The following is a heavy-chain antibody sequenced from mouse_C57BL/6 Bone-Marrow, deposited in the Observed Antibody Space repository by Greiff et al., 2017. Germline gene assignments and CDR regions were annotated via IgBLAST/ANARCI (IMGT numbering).Heavy chain of an antibody. CDR3: AKLGHAMDY. V-gene: IGHV1-4*01. Sequence: QVQLQESGAELARPGASVKMSCKASGYTFTSYTMHWVKQRPGQGLEWIGYINPSSGYTKYNQKFKDKATLTADKSSSTAYMQLSSLTSEDSAVYYCAKLGHAMDYWGQGTSVTVSS. CDR1: GYTFTSYT. CDR2: INPSSGYT. D-gene: IGHD4-1*01. J-gene: IGHJ4*01.